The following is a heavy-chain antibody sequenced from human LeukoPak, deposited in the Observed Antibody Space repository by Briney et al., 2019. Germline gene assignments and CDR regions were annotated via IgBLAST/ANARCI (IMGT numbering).Heavy chain of an antibody. CDR1: GYTFTRYD. CDR3: GRGIPRMQIWCRVMVYFDH. D-gene: IGHD5-18*01. V-gene: IGHV1-8*01. Sequence: ASVKVCCKASGYTFTRYDINWVRQAPGQGLEWMGWMNPNSGGTSYVQKFQGRVTMTRDTSISTAFMELSSPRSDETAVFYCGRGIPRMQIWCRVMVYFDHWGQGTLVTVSS. J-gene: IGHJ4*02. CDR2: MNPNSGGT.